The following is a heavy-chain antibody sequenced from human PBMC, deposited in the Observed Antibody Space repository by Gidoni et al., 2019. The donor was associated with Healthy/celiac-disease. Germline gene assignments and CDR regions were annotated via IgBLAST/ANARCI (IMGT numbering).Heavy chain of an antibody. V-gene: IGHV1-69*04. CDR3: AREAGVVVVAATGFFDP. CDR2: IIPILGIA. J-gene: IGHJ5*02. D-gene: IGHD2-15*01. CDR1: GGTFSSYA. Sequence: QVQLVQSGAEVKKPGSSVKVSCKASGGTFSSYAISWVRQAPGQGLEWMGRIIPILGIANYAQKFQGRVTITADKSTSTAYMELSSLRSEDTAVYYCAREAGVVVVAATGFFDPWGQGTLVTVSS.